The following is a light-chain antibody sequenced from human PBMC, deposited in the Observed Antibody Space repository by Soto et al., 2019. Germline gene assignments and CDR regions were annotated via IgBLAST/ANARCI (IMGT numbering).Light chain of an antibody. CDR3: AAWDDSLNGPL. Sequence: QSVLTQPPSASGTPGQRVTISCSGSSSNIASNTVNWYQQLPGTPPKLLIYNNNHRPSGVLDRFSGSKSGTSASLAISGLQCEDEADYYCAAWDDSLNGPLFGGGTKLTVL. CDR2: NNN. V-gene: IGLV1-44*01. J-gene: IGLJ2*01. CDR1: SSNIASNT.